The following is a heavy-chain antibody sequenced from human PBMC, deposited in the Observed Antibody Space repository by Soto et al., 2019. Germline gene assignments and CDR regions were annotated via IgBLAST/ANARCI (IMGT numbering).Heavy chain of an antibody. CDR3: AHSIRSSYDILTGSAEY. J-gene: IGHJ4*02. D-gene: IGHD3-9*01. CDR1: WGSLSTSGVG. V-gene: IGHV2-5*01. Sequence: GXTLVCRTQTLTXICTFSWGSLSTSGVGVVWSRQPPVTALEWLALIYWNDDKRYSPSLKSRLTITKDTSKNHLVLTMTNMDTVDTATYYCAHSIRSSYDILTGSAEYWGQGTLGTVS. CDR2: IYWNDDK.